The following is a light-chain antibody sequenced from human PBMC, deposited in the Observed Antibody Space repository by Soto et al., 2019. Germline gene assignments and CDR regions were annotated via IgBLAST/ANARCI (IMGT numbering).Light chain of an antibody. Sequence: DVVMTQSPLSLPVSLGQPASISCRSSQSLVYRDGNTYLNWFQQRPGHSPRRLIYKVSKRDSGVPDRFSGSGSGTNFTLKIIRVEADDVAVSSCMQGTHSTWTFGQGTKVEIK. V-gene: IGKV2-30*01. J-gene: IGKJ1*01. CDR1: QSLVYRDGNTY. CDR3: MQGTHSTWT. CDR2: KVS.